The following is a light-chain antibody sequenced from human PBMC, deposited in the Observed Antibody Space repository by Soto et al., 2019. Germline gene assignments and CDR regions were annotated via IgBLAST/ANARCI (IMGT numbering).Light chain of an antibody. CDR1: QSISRY. CDR3: QQLSRYPLT. Sequence: DIQMTQSPSSLSASVGDRVTITCRASQSISRYLNWYHQKPGKAPKLLIFSTSGLQSGVSSRFSGSGSGTDFTLTISSLQPEDFATYYCQQLSRYPLTFGGGTKVDIK. CDR2: STS. V-gene: IGKV1-39*01. J-gene: IGKJ4*01.